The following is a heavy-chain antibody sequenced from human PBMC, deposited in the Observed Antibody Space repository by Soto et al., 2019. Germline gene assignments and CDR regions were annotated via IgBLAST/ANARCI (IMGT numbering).Heavy chain of an antibody. J-gene: IGHJ6*02. CDR1: GYTFTSYG. CDR3: ARDQPYSARGHDYYGMDV. Sequence: GASVKVSCKASGYTFTSYGISWVRQAPGQGLEWMGWISAYNGNTNYAQKLQGRVTMTTDTSTSTAYMELRSLRSDDTAVYYCARDQPYSARGHDYYGMDVWGQGTTVTVSS. CDR2: ISAYNGNT. V-gene: IGHV1-18*01. D-gene: IGHD6-13*01.